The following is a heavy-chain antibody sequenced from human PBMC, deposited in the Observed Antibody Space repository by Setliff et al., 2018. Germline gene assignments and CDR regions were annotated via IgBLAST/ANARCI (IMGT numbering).Heavy chain of an antibody. V-gene: IGHV1-46*01. Sequence: RASVKVSCKASGYTLTKYYMHWVRQAPGQGLEWMGIINPTGGLTRYAQKFQGRVTMTTDTSTRTAYMELRSLRPDDTAVYYCARAPPTVVIPPGRAFFDPWGQGTLVTVSS. CDR3: ARAPPTVVIPPGRAFFDP. J-gene: IGHJ5*02. CDR2: INPTGGLT. D-gene: IGHD2-2*01. CDR1: GYTLTKYY.